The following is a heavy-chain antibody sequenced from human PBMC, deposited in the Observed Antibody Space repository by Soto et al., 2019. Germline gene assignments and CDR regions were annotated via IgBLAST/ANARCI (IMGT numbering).Heavy chain of an antibody. Sequence: TLSLPGAVSGGSIIGGYYSLSWIRQPQGKGREWSGVVCHSGSAEYNSSLKRRVAISEDRSKNHFLLHLISVADVVTTVFSCATYRKYFQTWSQGTKGTV. J-gene: IGHJ3*01. CDR1: GGSIIGGYYS. V-gene: IGHV4-30-2*01. CDR3: ATYRKYFQT. CDR2: VCHSGSA. D-gene: IGHD3-9*01.